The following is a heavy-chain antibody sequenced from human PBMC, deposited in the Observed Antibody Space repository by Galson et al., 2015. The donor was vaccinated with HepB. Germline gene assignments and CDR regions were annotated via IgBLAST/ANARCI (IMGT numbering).Heavy chain of an antibody. CDR1: GGTFSSYA. CDR2: VIPIFGTS. Sequence: SVKVSCKASGGTFSSYAISWVRQAPGQGLEWMGGVIPIFGTSHYAEKFQGRLPITADKFTSTAYMELSSLRSEDTAVYYCTRAPHCSSARCDFYYYYMDVWGKGTTVTVSS. J-gene: IGHJ6*03. D-gene: IGHD2-2*01. CDR3: TRAPHCSSARCDFYYYYMDV. V-gene: IGHV1-69*06.